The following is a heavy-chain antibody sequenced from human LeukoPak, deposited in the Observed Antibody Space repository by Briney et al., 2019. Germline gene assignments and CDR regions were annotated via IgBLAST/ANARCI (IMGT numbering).Heavy chain of an antibody. J-gene: IGHJ4*02. D-gene: IGHD6-13*01. V-gene: IGHV4-4*09. CDR1: GGSISTYY. CDR3: ARHSSRWPNRVLDS. Sequence: SETLSLTCTVSGGSISTYYWSWLRQPPGKGLEWIGYIHSSGDTNYNPSLTSRVTTSVDTSKNQFSLELTFVTAADTALYYCARHSSRWPNRVLDSWGQGSLVTVSS. CDR2: IHSSGDT.